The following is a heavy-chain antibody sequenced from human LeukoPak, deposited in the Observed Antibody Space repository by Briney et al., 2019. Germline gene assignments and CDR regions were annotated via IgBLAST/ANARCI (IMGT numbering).Heavy chain of an antibody. CDR2: IYTSGST. V-gene: IGHV4-4*07. CDR1: GGSISSYY. D-gene: IGHD1-26*01. J-gene: IGHJ6*03. CDR3: ARENLYSGSYYYYYMDV. Sequence: SETLSLTCTVSGGSISSYYWSWIRQPAGKGLEWIGRIYTSGSTNYNPSLKSRVTMSVDTSKNQFSLKLSSVTAADTAVYYCARENLYSGSYYYYYMDVWGKGTTVTVSS.